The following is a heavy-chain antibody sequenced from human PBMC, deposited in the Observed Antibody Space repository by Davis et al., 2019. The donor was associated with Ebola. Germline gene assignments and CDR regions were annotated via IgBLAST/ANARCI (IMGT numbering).Heavy chain of an antibody. CDR2: MNPNTGDT. CDR1: GGTFSSYA. Sequence: AASVKVSCKASGGTFSSYAINWVRQAPGQGLEWMGWMNPNTGDTGYAQNFQGRVAMTRDTSISTAYMELSSLRSEDAAVYYCARDRIVGAMDYWGQGTLVTVSS. D-gene: IGHD1-26*01. J-gene: IGHJ4*02. V-gene: IGHV1-8*02. CDR3: ARDRIVGAMDY.